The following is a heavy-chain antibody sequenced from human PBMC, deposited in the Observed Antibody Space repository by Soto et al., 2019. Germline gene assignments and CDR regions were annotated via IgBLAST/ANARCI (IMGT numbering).Heavy chain of an antibody. CDR2: IYYSGST. D-gene: IGHD2-21*02. CDR3: ARTAYCGGDCSYSFDY. J-gene: IGHJ4*02. V-gene: IGHV4-31*03. Sequence: QVQLQESGPGLVKPSQTLSLTCTLSGGSISSGGYYWSWIRQHPGKGLEWIGYIYYSGSTYYNPSLKSRVTISVDTSKTQFSLKLSSVTAADTAVYYCARTAYCGGDCSYSFDYWGQGTLVTVSS. CDR1: GGSISSGGYY.